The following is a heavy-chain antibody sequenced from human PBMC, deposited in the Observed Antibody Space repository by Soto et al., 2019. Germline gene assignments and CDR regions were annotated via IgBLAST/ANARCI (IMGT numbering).Heavy chain of an antibody. V-gene: IGHV3-9*01. D-gene: IGHD3-3*01. CDR1: GFNFDDHV. J-gene: IGHJ6*02. CDR2: INCDVYSI. Sequence: GGSLTLSCVASGFNFDDHVMHWVRQVPGKGLEWVGHINCDVYSIGYGGSVRGRFTISRDNAKSTLYQQMNSLRPADTAVYYCARSWSGRPRGRVGVWGQGTTVTVSS. CDR3: ARSWSGRPRGRVGV.